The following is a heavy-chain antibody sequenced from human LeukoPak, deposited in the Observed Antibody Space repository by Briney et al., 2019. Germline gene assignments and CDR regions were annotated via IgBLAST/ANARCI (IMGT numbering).Heavy chain of an antibody. CDR2: MNPNSGNT. CDR1: GYTFTSYD. D-gene: IGHD3-10*01. Sequence: ASVKVSCKASGYTFTSYDINWVRQATGQGLEWMGWMNPNSGNTGFAQNFQGRVTMTRNTSITTAYMELSNLRSEDTAVYYCARGYGSGSYYYFDYWGQGTLVTVSS. J-gene: IGHJ4*02. CDR3: ARGYGSGSYYYFDY. V-gene: IGHV1-8*01.